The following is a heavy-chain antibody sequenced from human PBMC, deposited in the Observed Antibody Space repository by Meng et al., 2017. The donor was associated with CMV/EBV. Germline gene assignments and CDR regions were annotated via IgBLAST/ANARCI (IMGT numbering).Heavy chain of an antibody. CDR3: ARGIAAAGTN. J-gene: IGHJ4*02. CDR1: GDSISSSSYY. Sequence: SETLSLTCTVSGDSISSSSYYWGWIRQPPGKGLEWIGSIYYSGSTYYNPSLKSRVTISVDTSKNQFSLKLSSVTAADTAVYYCARGIAAAGTNWGQGTLVTVSS. CDR2: IYYSGST. V-gene: IGHV4-39*01. D-gene: IGHD6-13*01.